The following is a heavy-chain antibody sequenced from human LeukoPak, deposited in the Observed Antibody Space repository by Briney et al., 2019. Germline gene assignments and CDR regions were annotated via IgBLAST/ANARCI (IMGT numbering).Heavy chain of an antibody. CDR1: GFTFSNAW. CDR3: TTPVYSGSYSADY. V-gene: IGHV3-15*01. D-gene: IGHD1-26*01. Sequence: GGSLRLSCAASGFTFSNAWMSWVRQAPGKGLEWVGRIKSKADGGTTDYAAPVKGRFTISRDDSKNTPYLQMNSLKTEDTAVYYCTTPVYSGSYSADYWGQGTLVTVSS. J-gene: IGHJ4*02. CDR2: IKSKADGGTT.